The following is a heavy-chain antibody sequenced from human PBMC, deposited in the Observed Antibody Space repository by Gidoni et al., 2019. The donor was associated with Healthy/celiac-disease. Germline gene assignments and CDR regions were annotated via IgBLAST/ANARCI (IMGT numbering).Heavy chain of an antibody. CDR1: GYSISSGYY. V-gene: IGHV4-38-2*02. D-gene: IGHD2-2*01. J-gene: IGHJ4*02. Sequence: QVQLQESGPGLVKPSETLSLTCAVSGYSISSGYYWGWIRQPPGKGLEWIGSIYHSGSTYYNPSLKSRVTISVDTSKNQFSLKLSSVTAADTAVYYCAREYAQSPLDYWGQGTLVTVSS. CDR2: IYHSGST. CDR3: AREYAQSPLDY.